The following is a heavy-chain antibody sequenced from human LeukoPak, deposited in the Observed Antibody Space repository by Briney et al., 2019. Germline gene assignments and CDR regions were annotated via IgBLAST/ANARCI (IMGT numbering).Heavy chain of an antibody. J-gene: IGHJ4*02. CDR2: IYYSGST. D-gene: IGHD1-26*01. CDR1: GGSISSYY. V-gene: IGHV4-59*08. CDR3: ARHGRVGAKVHVDY. Sequence: SETLSLTCTVSGGSISSYYWSWIRQPPGKGLEWIGFIYYSGSTNYNPSLKSRVTISVDTSKNQYSLKLSSVTAANTAVYYCARHGRVGAKVHVDYWGQGTLVTVSS.